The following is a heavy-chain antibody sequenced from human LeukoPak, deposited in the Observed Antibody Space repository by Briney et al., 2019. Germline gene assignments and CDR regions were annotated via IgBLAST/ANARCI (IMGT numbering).Heavy chain of an antibody. J-gene: IGHJ5*02. V-gene: IGHV4-59*01. D-gene: IGHD3-16*01. CDR3: ARAEVDFGGPNWFDP. CDR2: IYYSGST. CDR1: GGSISSYY. Sequence: SETLSPTCTVSGGSISSYYWSWIRQPPGKGLEWIGYIYYSGSTNYNPSLKSRVTISVDTSKNQFSLKLSSVTAADTAVYYCARAEVDFGGPNWFDPWGQGTLVTVSS.